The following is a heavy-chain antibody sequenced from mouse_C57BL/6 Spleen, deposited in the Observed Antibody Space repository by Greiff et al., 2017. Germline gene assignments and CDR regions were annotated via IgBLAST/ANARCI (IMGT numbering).Heavy chain of an antibody. J-gene: IGHJ4*01. D-gene: IGHD2-4*01. CDR1: GFSLTSYG. V-gene: IGHV2-2*01. CDR3: ARNVDYGRDYYAMDY. CDR2: IWSGGST. Sequence: QVQLQQSGPGLVQPSQSLSITCTVSGFSLTSYGVHWVRQSPGKGLEWLGVIWSGGSTDYNTAFISRLSIRKDNSKSQVFFKMNSLQADDTAIYYCARNVDYGRDYYAMDYWGQGTSVTVSS.